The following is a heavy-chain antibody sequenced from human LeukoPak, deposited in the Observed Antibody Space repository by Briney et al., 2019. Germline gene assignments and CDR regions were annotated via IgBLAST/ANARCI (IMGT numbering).Heavy chain of an antibody. CDR3: ARQRSRRVLSFWSGYGFDY. Sequence: SETLSLTCAVYGGSFSGYYWSWIRQPPGKGLEWIGEINHSGSTNYNPSLKSRVTISVDTSKNQFSLKLSSVTAADTAVYYCARQRSRRVLSFWSGYGFDYWGQGTLVTVSS. CDR1: GGSFSGYY. CDR2: INHSGST. D-gene: IGHD3-3*01. V-gene: IGHV4-34*01. J-gene: IGHJ4*02.